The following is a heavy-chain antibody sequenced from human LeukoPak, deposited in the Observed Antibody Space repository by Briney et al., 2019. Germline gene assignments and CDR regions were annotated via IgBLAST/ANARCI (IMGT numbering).Heavy chain of an antibody. Sequence: GGSLRLSCAASGFTFSSYAMSWVRQAPGKGLEWVSAISGSGGSTYYADSVKGRFTISRDNSRNTLYLQMNSLRAEDTAVYYCAKFGGRVGANDYWGQGTLVTVSS. CDR1: GFTFSSYA. J-gene: IGHJ4*02. D-gene: IGHD1-26*01. CDR3: AKFGGRVGANDY. V-gene: IGHV3-23*01. CDR2: ISGSGGST.